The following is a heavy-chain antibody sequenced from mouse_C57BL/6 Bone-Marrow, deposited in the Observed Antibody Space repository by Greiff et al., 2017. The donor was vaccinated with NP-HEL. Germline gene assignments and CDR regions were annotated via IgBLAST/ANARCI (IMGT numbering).Heavy chain of an antibody. Sequence: VHVKQSGAELVRPGASVKLSCTASGFNIKDDYMHWVKQRPEQGLEWIGWIDPENGDTEYASKFQGKATITADTSSNTAYLQLSSLTSEDTAVYYCTRNYAYYFDYWGQGTTLTVSS. CDR3: TRNYAYYFDY. D-gene: IGHD2-1*01. CDR2: IDPENGDT. V-gene: IGHV14-4*01. J-gene: IGHJ2*01. CDR1: GFNIKDDY.